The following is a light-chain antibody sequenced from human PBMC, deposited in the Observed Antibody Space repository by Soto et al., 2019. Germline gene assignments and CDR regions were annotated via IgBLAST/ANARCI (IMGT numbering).Light chain of an antibody. CDR2: GAS. CDR3: QHHNSYYQT. V-gene: IGKV1-5*01. Sequence: DIQMTQSPPTLSTSVGDRITITCRTSQSIRHYLARYHQMPGKAPKLLIYGASTLHSGVPSRFSGSGGGTEFTLTICSLQRDNFGKYFSQHHNSYYQTFGPGTKVDIK. J-gene: IGKJ1*01. CDR1: QSIRHY.